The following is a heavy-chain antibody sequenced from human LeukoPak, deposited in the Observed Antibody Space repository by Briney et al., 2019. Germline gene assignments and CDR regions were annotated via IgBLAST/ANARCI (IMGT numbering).Heavy chain of an antibody. V-gene: IGHV1-2*04. J-gene: IGHJ4*02. D-gene: IGHD4-17*01. CDR1: GYTFTGYY. CDR3: AREVYGDSLLDY. CDR2: INPNSGGT. Sequence: GASVRVSCKASGYTFTGYYMHWVRQAPGQGLEWMGWINPNSGGTNYAQKFQGWVTMTRDTSISTAYMELSRLRSDDTVVYYCAREVYGDSLLDYWGQGTLVTVSS.